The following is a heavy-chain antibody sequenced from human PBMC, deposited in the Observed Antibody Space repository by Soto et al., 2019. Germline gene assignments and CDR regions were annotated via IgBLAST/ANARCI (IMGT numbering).Heavy chain of an antibody. CDR2: IYYSGST. Sequence: SETLSLTCTVSGGSISSYYWSWIRQPPGKGLEWIGYIYYSGSTNYNPSLKSRVTISVDTSKNQFSPKLSSVTAADTAVYYCARDSYDFWSGFSSATRGMDVWGQGTTVPVYS. CDR3: ARDSYDFWSGFSSATRGMDV. CDR1: GGSISSYY. J-gene: IGHJ6*02. V-gene: IGHV4-59*01. D-gene: IGHD3-3*01.